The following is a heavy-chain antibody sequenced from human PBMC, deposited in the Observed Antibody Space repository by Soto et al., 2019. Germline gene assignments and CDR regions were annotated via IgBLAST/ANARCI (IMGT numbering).Heavy chain of an antibody. Sequence: PGGSLRLSCAASGFIFSSDAMHWVRQAPGKGLEWVAVTSYDGTSKYYADSVKGRFFISRDNFKNTLYLQMNSLRPEDTAVYYCARDTRYSSGYYASWGQGSLVTVSS. D-gene: IGHD6-19*01. J-gene: IGHJ4*02. CDR2: TSYDGTSK. CDR1: GFIFSSDA. V-gene: IGHV3-30-3*01. CDR3: ARDTRYSSGYYAS.